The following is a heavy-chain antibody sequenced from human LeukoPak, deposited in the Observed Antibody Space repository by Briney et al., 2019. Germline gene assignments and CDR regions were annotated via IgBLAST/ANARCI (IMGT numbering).Heavy chain of an antibody. CDR3: ARESPGARLELRWRQLTYFDY. D-gene: IGHD1-7*01. Sequence: GGSLRLSCAASGFTFSSYSMNWVRQAPGKGLEWVSSISSSSSYIYYADSVKGRFTISRDHAKNSLYLQMNSLRAEDTAVYYCARESPGARLELRWRQLTYFDYWGQGTLVTVSS. CDR1: GFTFSSYS. V-gene: IGHV3-21*01. CDR2: ISSSSSYI. J-gene: IGHJ4*02.